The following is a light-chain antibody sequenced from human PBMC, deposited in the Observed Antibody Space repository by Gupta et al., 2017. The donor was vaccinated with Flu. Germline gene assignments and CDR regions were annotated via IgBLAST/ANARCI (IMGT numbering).Light chain of an antibody. Sequence: QSALTQPPSVSGSPGQSVTISCTGTSSDVGTYNRVSWYQQSPGPAHKLTIYEVSTRPSGDPDLFLGSTSCNTSSLTISGLQGEDDADYYCSSYTSSYTLVFGTGTKFTFL. V-gene: IGLV2-18*02. J-gene: IGLJ1*01. CDR1: SSDVGTYNR. CDR2: EVS. CDR3: SSYTSSYTLV.